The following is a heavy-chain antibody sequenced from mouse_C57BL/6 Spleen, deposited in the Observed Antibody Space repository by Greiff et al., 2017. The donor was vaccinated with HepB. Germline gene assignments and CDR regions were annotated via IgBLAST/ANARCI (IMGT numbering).Heavy chain of an antibody. CDR2: IYPSDSET. Sequence: QVQLKQPGAELVRPGSSVKLSCKASGYTFTSYWMDWVKQRPGQGLEWIGNIYPSDSETHYNQKFKDKATLTVDKSSSTAYMQLSSLTSEDSAVYYCARPNYGSSSLAYWGQGTLVTVSA. CDR3: ARPNYGSSSLAY. CDR1: GYTFTSYW. D-gene: IGHD1-1*01. J-gene: IGHJ3*01. V-gene: IGHV1-61*01.